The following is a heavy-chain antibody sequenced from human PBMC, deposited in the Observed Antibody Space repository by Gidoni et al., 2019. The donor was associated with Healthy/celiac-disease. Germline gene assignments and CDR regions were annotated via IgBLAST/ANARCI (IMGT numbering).Heavy chain of an antibody. CDR1: GFSLSTSGVG. J-gene: IGHJ4*02. Sequence: QITLKESGPTLVKPTQTLTLTCTFSGFSLSTSGVGVGWIRQPPGKALEWLALIDCNDDKRYSPSLKSRLTITKDTSKNQVVLTMTNMDPVDTATYYCAHSLREGMGAYYFDYWGQGTLVTVSS. V-gene: IGHV2-5*01. CDR3: AHSLREGMGAYYFDY. CDR2: IDCNDDK. D-gene: IGHD1-26*01.